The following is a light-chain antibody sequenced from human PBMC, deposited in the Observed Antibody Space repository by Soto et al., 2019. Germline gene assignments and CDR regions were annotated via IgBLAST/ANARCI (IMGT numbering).Light chain of an antibody. CDR2: DAS. J-gene: IGKJ2*01. V-gene: IGKV1-33*01. Sequence: DIQMTQSPSSLSASVGDRVTITCQASQDISNYLNWYQQKPGKAPKLLIYDASNLETGVPSRFSGSGSGTDFTFTISRLQPEDIATYYCQQYDNLPYTVGQGTKLELK. CDR3: QQYDNLPYT. CDR1: QDISNY.